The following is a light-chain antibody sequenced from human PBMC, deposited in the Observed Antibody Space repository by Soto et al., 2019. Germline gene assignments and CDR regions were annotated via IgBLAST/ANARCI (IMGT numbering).Light chain of an antibody. Sequence: EIVLTQSPGTLSLSPGERATLSCRASQSVTNNYLAWYQRKPGQPPRLLIYGTSYRSTDIPRRFSGSGSGTDLSRSISRQKSGDFAVYCCQPYGSSPPPFGRGAKVEL. CDR1: QSVTNNY. J-gene: IGKJ1*01. CDR2: GTS. V-gene: IGKV3-20*01. CDR3: QPYGSSPPP.